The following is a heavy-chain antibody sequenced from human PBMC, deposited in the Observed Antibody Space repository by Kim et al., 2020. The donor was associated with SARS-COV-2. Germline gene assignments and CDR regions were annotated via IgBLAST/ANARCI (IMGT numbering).Heavy chain of an antibody. CDR1: GYTFTSYY. V-gene: IGHV1-46*01. D-gene: IGHD3-9*01. CDR2: INPSGGST. J-gene: IGHJ5*02. Sequence: ASVKVSCKASGYTFTSYYMHWVRQAPGQGLEWMGIINPSGGSTSYAQKFQGRVTMTRDTSTSTVYMELSSLRSEDTAVYYCARGSLMTILRYFDVYNWFDPWGQGTLVTVSS. CDR3: ARGSLMTILRYFDVYNWFDP.